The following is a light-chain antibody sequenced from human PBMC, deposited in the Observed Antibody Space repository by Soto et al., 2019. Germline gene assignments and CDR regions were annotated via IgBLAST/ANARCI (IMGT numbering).Light chain of an antibody. V-gene: IGKV3-20*01. Sequence: EIVLTQSPGSLSLSPGERATLSCRASQSVSSGSLAWYQQKPGQAPRLLIYGASSRATGVPDRFSGSGSGTDFTLTISSLESEDFAVYYCQLYSGSPMYTFGQGTRLDIK. CDR3: QLYSGSPMYT. CDR2: GAS. CDR1: QSVSSGS. J-gene: IGKJ2*01.